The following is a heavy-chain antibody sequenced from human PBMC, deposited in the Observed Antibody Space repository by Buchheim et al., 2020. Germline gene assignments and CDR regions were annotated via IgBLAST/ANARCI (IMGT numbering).Heavy chain of an antibody. Sequence: EVQLLESGGGLVQPGGSLRLSCAASGFTFSSYAMSWVRHAPGKGLEWVSAICGSGGSTYYADSVKGRFTISRDHSKNTLYLQMNSLRAEDTAVYYCAKVLTRGYSYGVLYYYYGMDVWGQGTT. D-gene: IGHD5-18*01. J-gene: IGHJ6*02. CDR3: AKVLTRGYSYGVLYYYYGMDV. CDR2: ICGSGGST. CDR1: GFTFSSYA. V-gene: IGHV3-23*01.